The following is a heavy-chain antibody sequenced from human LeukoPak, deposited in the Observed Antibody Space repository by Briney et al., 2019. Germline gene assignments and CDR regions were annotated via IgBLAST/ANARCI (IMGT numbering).Heavy chain of an antibody. J-gene: IGHJ4*02. Sequence: ASVKVSCKASGYTFTSYGISWVRQAPGQGLEWMGWIRVYNGNTNNAQKLQGRVTMTTDTSTSTAYMELRSLRSDDTAVYYCARPGAMETFYYDSSGYYYFDYWGQGTLVTVSS. CDR1: GYTFTSYG. CDR2: IRVYNGNT. D-gene: IGHD3-22*01. CDR3: ARPGAMETFYYDSSGYYYFDY. V-gene: IGHV1-18*01.